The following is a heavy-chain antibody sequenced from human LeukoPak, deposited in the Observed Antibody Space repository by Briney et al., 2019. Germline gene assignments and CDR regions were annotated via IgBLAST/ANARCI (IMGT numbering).Heavy chain of an antibody. D-gene: IGHD3-10*01. J-gene: IGHJ3*02. Sequence: GGSLRLSCAASGFTFSSYAMHWVRQAPGKGLEYVSAISSNGGSTYYANSVKGRFTISRDNSKNTLYLQMGSLRAEDMAVYYCARAIHGSSLSAFDIWGQGTMVTVSS. CDR2: ISSNGGST. V-gene: IGHV3-64*01. CDR1: GFTFSSYA. CDR3: ARAIHGSSLSAFDI.